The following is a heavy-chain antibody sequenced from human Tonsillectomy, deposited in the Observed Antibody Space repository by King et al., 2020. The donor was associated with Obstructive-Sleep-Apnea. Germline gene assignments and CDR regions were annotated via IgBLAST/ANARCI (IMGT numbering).Heavy chain of an antibody. J-gene: IGHJ4*02. CDR1: GFTFSSYA. CDR2: ISDSVANT. D-gene: IGHD4-11*01. CDR3: AKTRSAYFSSNSGPSFDY. V-gene: IGHV3-23*04. Sequence: LVESGGALIQPGGSLRLSCAASGFTFSSYAMAWVRQAPEKGLEWVSTISDSVANTYYADSVKGRFTISRDNSENTVFLQMNSLRAVDAAVYYCAKTRSAYFSSNSGPSFDYWGQGTLVTVSS.